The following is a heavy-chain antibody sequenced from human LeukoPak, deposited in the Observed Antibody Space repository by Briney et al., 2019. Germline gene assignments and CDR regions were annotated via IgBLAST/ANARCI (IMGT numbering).Heavy chain of an antibody. D-gene: IGHD6-13*01. Sequence: PSETLSLTCTVSGGSISSYYWSWIRKPPGKGLEWIGYIYHTGSTNYNPSLEGRVTISVDMSKNQFSLNLRSVTAADTAIYYCARRTRTASWYGGSIDYWGHGTQVTVSS. CDR3: ARRTRTASWYGGSIDY. V-gene: IGHV4-59*08. J-gene: IGHJ4*01. CDR1: GGSISSYY. CDR2: IYHTGST.